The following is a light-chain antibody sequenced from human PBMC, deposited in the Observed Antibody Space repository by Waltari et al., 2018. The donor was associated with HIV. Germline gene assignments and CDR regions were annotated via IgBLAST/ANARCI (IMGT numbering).Light chain of an antibody. V-gene: IGLV1-40*01. CDR3: QSYDSSLSGWV. Sequence: QSVLTQPPSVSGAPGQGVTISCTGGSSNIGAGFDVHWYQQFPGTAPKLLIYGSTNRQSGVPDRFSGSKSGTSASLAIVGLQAEDEADYYCQSYDSSLSGWVFGGGTKLTVL. J-gene: IGLJ3*02. CDR2: GST. CDR1: SSNIGAGFD.